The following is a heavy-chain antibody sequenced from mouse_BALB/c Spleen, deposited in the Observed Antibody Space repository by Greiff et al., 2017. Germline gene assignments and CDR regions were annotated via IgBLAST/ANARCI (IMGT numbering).Heavy chain of an antibody. V-gene: IGHV2-9*02. CDR3: AREGGLRPYYYAMDY. D-gene: IGHD2-2*01. CDR2: IWAGGST. J-gene: IGHJ4*01. CDR1: GFSLTSYG. Sequence: QVQLKESGPGLVAPSQSLSITCTVSGFSLTSYGVHWVRQPPGKGLEWLGVIWAGGSTNYNSALMSRLSISKDNSKSQVFLKMNSLQTDDTAMYYCAREGGLRPYYYAMDYWGQGTSVTVSS.